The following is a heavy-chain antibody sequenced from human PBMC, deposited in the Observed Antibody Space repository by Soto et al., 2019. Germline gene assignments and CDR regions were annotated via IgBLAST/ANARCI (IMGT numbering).Heavy chain of an antibody. CDR3: ARSSAAGDSSGTFDY. CDR2: ISYDGSNK. Sequence: QVQLAESGGGVVQPGRSLRLSCAASGFTFSSYAMHWVRQAPGKGLEWVAVISYDGSNKYYADSVKGRFTISRDNSKNTLYLQMNSLRAEDTAVYYCARSSAAGDSSGTFDYWGQGTLVTVSS. J-gene: IGHJ4*02. CDR1: GFTFSSYA. D-gene: IGHD3-22*01. V-gene: IGHV3-30-3*01.